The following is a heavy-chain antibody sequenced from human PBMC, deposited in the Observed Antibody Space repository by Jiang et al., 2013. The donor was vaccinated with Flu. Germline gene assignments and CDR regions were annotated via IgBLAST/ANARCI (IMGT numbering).Heavy chain of an antibody. V-gene: IGHV4-38-2*02. J-gene: IGHJ4*02. Sequence: LLKPSETLSLTCVVSGYFISNDYYWGWIRQSPGKRLEWIGSIFHSGSTYYNPALKSRATISMDTSKNQILLRLSSVTAADSAMYYCVRDQDGNPGTRGASFDYWGRGTLVTVSS. CDR2: IFHSGST. D-gene: IGHD1-1*01. CDR1: GYFISNDYY. CDR3: VRDQDGNPGTRGASFDY.